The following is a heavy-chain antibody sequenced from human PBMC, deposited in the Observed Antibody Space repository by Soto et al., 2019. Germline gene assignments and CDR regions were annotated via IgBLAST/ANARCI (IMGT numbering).Heavy chain of an antibody. CDR2: IYYSGST. J-gene: IGHJ5*02. V-gene: IGHV4-59*01. D-gene: IGHD2-2*01. CDR1: GGSISSYY. CDR3: ARALFPVVPAAPSRSEGNRFDP. Sequence: PSETLSLTCTVSGGSISSYYWSWIRQPPGKGLEWIGYIYYSGSTNYNPSPKSRVTISVDTSKNQFSLKLSSVTAADTAVYYCARALFPVVPAAPSRSEGNRFDPWGQGTLVTVSS.